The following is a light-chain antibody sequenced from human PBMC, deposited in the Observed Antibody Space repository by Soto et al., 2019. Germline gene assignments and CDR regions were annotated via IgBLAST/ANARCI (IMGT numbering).Light chain of an antibody. J-gene: IGLJ2*01. CDR3: AAWDDSLSGPV. Sequence: QSVLTQPPSASGTPGQRVTISCSGSSSNIGTNYVYWYQQLPGTAPKLLIYRNFQRPSGVPDRFSGSKSGTSASLAISGLRSVDEADYYCAAWDDSLSGPVFGGGTKVTVL. V-gene: IGLV1-47*01. CDR2: RNF. CDR1: SSNIGTNY.